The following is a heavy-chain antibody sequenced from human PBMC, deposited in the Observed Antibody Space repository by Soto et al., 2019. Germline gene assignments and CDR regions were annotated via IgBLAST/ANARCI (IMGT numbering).Heavy chain of an antibody. J-gene: IGHJ6*02. CDR2: VNHSGST. Sequence: SETLSLTCAVYGGSFSGYYWSWIRQPPGKGLEWIGEVNHSGSTNYNPSLKSRVTISVDTSKNQFSLKLSSVTAADTAVYYCARSIAVSNYYYYGMDVWGQGTTVTVSS. D-gene: IGHD6-19*01. CDR1: GGSFSGYY. V-gene: IGHV4-34*01. CDR3: ARSIAVSNYYYYGMDV.